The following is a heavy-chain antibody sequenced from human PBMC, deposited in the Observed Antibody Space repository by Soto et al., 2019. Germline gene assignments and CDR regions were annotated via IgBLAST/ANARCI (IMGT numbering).Heavy chain of an antibody. V-gene: IGHV1-46*01. Sequence: ASVKVSCKASGYTFTSYYMHWVRQAPGQGLEWMGIINPSGGSTSYAQKFQGRVTMTRDTSTSTVYMELSSLRSEDTAVYYCARERLTAARRNRCWFDPWGQGTLVTVSS. J-gene: IGHJ5*02. CDR2: INPSGGST. D-gene: IGHD6-6*01. CDR1: GYTFTSYY. CDR3: ARERLTAARRNRCWFDP.